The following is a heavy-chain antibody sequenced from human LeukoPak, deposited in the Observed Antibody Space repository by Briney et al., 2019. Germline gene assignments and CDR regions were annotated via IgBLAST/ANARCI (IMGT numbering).Heavy chain of an antibody. Sequence: SETLSLTCTVSGGSISSYYWSWIRQPPGKGLEWIGYIYYSGSTNYNPSLKSRVTMSVDTSKNQFSLKLNSVTAADTAVYYYARHLSHPDRNAFDIWGQGTMVTVSS. CDR2: IYYSGST. CDR3: ARHLSHPDRNAFDI. CDR1: GGSISSYY. V-gene: IGHV4-59*08. J-gene: IGHJ3*02. D-gene: IGHD1-14*01.